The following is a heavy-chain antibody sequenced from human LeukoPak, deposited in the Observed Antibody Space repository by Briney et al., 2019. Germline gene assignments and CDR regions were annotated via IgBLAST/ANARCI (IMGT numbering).Heavy chain of an antibody. Sequence: GGSLRLSRAASGFTFSSYWMHWLREVPGKGLVWVSRINPGGSSTVYADSVKGRFTISRDNAKNTLYLQMDSLRAEDTAIYYCAGSNQAYDYWGQGTLVTVSS. CDR3: AGSNQAYDY. CDR2: INPGGSST. J-gene: IGHJ4*02. V-gene: IGHV3-74*01. D-gene: IGHD1-14*01. CDR1: GFTFSSYW.